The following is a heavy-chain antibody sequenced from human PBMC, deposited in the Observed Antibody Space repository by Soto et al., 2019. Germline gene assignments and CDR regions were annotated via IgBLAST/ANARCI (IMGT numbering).Heavy chain of an antibody. CDR1: GFIFSNYA. CDR2: ISGAGGDT. V-gene: IGHV3-23*01. D-gene: IGHD5-18*01. Sequence: PGGSLRLSCAASGFIFSNYAFNWVLQAPGNGLEWVSAISGAGGDTLYADSVRGRLTISRDNSKNTLYLHLNSLRVEDTAIYYCAKGYGYSYGPLIYGMDVWGPGTTVTVSS. CDR3: AKGYGYSYGPLIYGMDV. J-gene: IGHJ6*02.